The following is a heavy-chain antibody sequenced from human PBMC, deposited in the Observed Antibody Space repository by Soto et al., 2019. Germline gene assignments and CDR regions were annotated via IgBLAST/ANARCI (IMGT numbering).Heavy chain of an antibody. CDR1: GFTFSSYA. CDR3: AKENGYSSSWFEFDY. J-gene: IGHJ4*02. D-gene: IGHD6-13*01. Sequence: EVQLLESGGGLVQPGGSLRLSCAASGFTFSSYAMSWVRQAPGKGLEWASAISGSGGSTYYADSVKGRFTISRDNAKNTLYLQMNSLRAEDTAVYYCAKENGYSSSWFEFDYWGQGTLVTVSS. CDR2: ISGSGGST. V-gene: IGHV3-23*01.